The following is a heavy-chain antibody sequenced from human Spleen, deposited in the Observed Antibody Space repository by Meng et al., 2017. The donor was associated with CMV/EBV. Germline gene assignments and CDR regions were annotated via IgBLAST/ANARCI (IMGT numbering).Heavy chain of an antibody. CDR3: ARDMGYCSSTSCYNYYYYYYGMDV. J-gene: IGHJ6*02. CDR1: GYTFSSYG. CDR2: ISGYDGRT. Sequence: ASVKVSCKASGYTFSSYGISWVRQAPGQGLEWMGWISGYDGRTNYGRKFRGRVTMTRDTSTSTVYMDLTSLGSDDTAVYYCARDMGYCSSTSCYNYYYYYYGMDVWGQGTTVTVSS. V-gene: IGHV1-18*01. D-gene: IGHD2-2*02.